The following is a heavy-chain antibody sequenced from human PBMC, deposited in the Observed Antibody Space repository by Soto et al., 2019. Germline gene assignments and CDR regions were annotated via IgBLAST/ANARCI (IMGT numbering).Heavy chain of an antibody. J-gene: IGHJ4*02. D-gene: IGHD1-26*01. CDR1: GGSISSGGYY. V-gene: IGHV4-31*03. Sequence: SETLSLTCTVSGGSISSGGYYWSWIRQHPGKGLEWIGYIYYSGSTYYNPSLKSRVTISVDTSKNQFSLELSSVTAADTAGYYCARRYGGNLDYWGQGTLVTVSS. CDR3: ARRYGGNLDY. CDR2: IYYSGST.